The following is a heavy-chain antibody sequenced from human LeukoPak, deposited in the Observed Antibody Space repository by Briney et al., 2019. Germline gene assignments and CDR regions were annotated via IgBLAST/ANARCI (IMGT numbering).Heavy chain of an antibody. CDR1: GGSISGYY. CDR2: IYYSGST. D-gene: IGHD3-16*02. Sequence: PSETLSLTCTVSGGSISGYYWSWIRQPPGKGLEWIAYIYYSGSTNYNPSLKSRVTMSVDTSKNQFSLKLSSVTAADTAVYYCARGWQGVDPGGVIAHDAFDIWGQGTMVTVSS. V-gene: IGHV4-59*12. J-gene: IGHJ3*02. CDR3: ARGWQGVDPGGVIAHDAFDI.